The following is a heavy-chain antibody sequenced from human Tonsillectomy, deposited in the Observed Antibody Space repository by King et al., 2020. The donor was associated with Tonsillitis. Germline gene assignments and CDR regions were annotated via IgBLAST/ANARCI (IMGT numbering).Heavy chain of an antibody. V-gene: IGHV1-18*04. D-gene: IGHD2-2*02. Sequence: QLVQSGAEVKKPGASVKVSCKASGYTFTSYGISWVRQAPGQGLEWMGWISAYNGNTNYAQKLQGRVTMTTDTSTSTAYMELRSLRSDDTAVYYCARDRPEKYQLLYETHYYYGMDVWGQGTTVTVSS. CDR1: GYTFTSYG. CDR3: ARDRPEKYQLLYETHYYYGMDV. CDR2: ISAYNGNT. J-gene: IGHJ6*02.